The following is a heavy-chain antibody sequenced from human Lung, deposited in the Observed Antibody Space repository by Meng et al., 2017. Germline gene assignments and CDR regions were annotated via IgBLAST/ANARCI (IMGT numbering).Heavy chain of an antibody. Sequence: QVPLLQWGAGVLKPSETLSPTCVVSGGSFSDIYWSWIRQPPGKGLEWIGGINHSGSTNYNPSLESRATISVDTSQNNLSLKLSSVTAADSAVYYCARGPTTMAHDFDYWGQGTLVTVSS. CDR1: GGSFSDIY. D-gene: IGHD4-11*01. J-gene: IGHJ4*02. V-gene: IGHV4-34*01. CDR3: ARGPTTMAHDFDY. CDR2: INHSGST.